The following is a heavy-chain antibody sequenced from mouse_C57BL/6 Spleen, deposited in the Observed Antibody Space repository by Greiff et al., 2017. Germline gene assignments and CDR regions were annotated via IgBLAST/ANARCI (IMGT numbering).Heavy chain of an antibody. J-gene: IGHJ1*03. Sequence: VQLVESGAELVRPGASVKLSCKASGYTFTDYYINWVKQRPGQGLEWIARIYPGSGNTYYNEKFKGKATLTAEKSSSTAYMQLSSLTSEDSAVYFCARGYGSSYGYFDVWGTGTTVTVSS. CDR1: GYTFTDYY. V-gene: IGHV1-76*01. D-gene: IGHD1-1*01. CDR3: ARGYGSSYGYFDV. CDR2: IYPGSGNT.